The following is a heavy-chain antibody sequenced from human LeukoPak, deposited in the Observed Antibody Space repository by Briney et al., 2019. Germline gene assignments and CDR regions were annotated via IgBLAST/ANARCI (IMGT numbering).Heavy chain of an antibody. CDR2: IKQDGSET. Sequence: GGSLRLSCAGSGFIFSNCWMTWVRQAPGKGLEWVANIKQDGSETYYADSVKGRFTISRDNVENSLYLQMTDLRAEDTAIYYCARNLYGDKHFDYWGQGTLVTVSS. CDR1: GFIFSNCW. J-gene: IGHJ4*02. D-gene: IGHD4-23*01. V-gene: IGHV3-7*01. CDR3: ARNLYGDKHFDY.